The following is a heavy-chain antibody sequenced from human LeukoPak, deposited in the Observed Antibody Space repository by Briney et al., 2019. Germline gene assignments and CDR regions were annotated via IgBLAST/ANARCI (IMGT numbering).Heavy chain of an antibody. CDR3: ARDLTSAYWTPGGYYYYMDV. J-gene: IGHJ6*03. V-gene: IGHV3-30*02. D-gene: IGHD3-16*01. CDR2: IRYDGSNK. Sequence: GGSLRLSCAASGFAFSSYSMNWVRQAPGKGLEWVAFIRYDGSNKYYADSVKGRFTISRDNAKNSVYLQMHSLRVEDTAVYYCARDLTSAYWTPGGYYYYMDVWGKGTTVTVSS. CDR1: GFAFSSYS.